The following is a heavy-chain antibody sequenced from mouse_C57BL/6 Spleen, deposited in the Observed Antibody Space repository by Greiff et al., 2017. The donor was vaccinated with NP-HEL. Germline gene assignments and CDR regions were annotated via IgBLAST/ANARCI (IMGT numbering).Heavy chain of an antibody. J-gene: IGHJ4*01. CDR2: IDPSDSYT. CDR1: GYTFTSYW. CDR3: ARGANWVSMDY. Sequence: VQLHQPGAELVKPGASVKLSCKASGYTFTSYWMQWVKQRPGQGLEWIGEIDPSDSYTNYNQKFKGKATLTVDTSSSTAYMQLSSLTSEDSAVYDCARGANWVSMDYWGQGTSVTVSS. V-gene: IGHV1-50*01. D-gene: IGHD4-1*01.